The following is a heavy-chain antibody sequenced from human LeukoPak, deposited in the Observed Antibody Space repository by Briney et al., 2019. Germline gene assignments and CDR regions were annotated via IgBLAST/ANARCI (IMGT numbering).Heavy chain of an antibody. CDR2: ISAYNGNT. D-gene: IGHD3-3*01. CDR1: GYTFTSYG. V-gene: IGHV1-18*01. J-gene: IGHJ1*01. CDR3: ARGRTIFGVSSALQH. Sequence: ASVKVSCKASGYTFTSYGISWVRQAPGQGLEWMGWISAYNGNTNYAQKLQGRVTMTTDTSTSTAYMELRSLRSEDTAVYYCARGRTIFGVSSALQHWGQGTLVTVSS.